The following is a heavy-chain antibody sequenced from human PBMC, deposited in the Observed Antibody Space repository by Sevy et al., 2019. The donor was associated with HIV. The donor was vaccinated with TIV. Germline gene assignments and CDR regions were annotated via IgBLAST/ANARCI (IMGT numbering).Heavy chain of an antibody. CDR3: ATARRGSDYGSGSSFDL. CDR2: INPNSGGT. V-gene: IGHV1-2*04. Sequence: ASVKVSCKASGYTFTGYYMHWVRQAPGQGLEWMGWINPNSGGTNYAQKFQGWVTMTRDTSITTAYMELSRLTADDTAVYYCATARRGSDYGSGSSFDLWGQGTLVTVSS. D-gene: IGHD3-10*01. CDR1: GYTFTGYY. J-gene: IGHJ4*02.